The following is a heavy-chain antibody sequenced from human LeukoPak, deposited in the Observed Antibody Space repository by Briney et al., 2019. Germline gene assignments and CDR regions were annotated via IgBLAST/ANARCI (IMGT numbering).Heavy chain of an antibody. J-gene: IGHJ6*03. CDR2: INPSGGST. Sequence: ASVKVSCKASGYTFTSYYMHWVRQAPGQGLEGMGIINPSGGSTSYAQRLQGRVTMTRDTSTSTVYMGLSNLRSEDTAMYYCARADYDFWSGYGGGDYMGVWGKGTTVTVSS. V-gene: IGHV1-46*03. CDR3: ARADYDFWSGYGGGDYMGV. CDR1: GYTFTSYY. D-gene: IGHD3-3*01.